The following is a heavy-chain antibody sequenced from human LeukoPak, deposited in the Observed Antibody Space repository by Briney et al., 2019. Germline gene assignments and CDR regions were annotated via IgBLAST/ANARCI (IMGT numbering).Heavy chain of an antibody. D-gene: IGHD3-9*01. Sequence: ASVKDSCKASGYTFTNYGITCGRQAPGERLEWMGWIIAYNANTNYAQKLQGRVTMTTDTSTSTVYMELRSLRSDDTAIYYCARTDYDILTGARMDVWGKGTTVTVSS. CDR3: ARTDYDILTGARMDV. J-gene: IGHJ6*04. CDR2: IIAYNANT. CDR1: GYTFTNYG. V-gene: IGHV1-18*04.